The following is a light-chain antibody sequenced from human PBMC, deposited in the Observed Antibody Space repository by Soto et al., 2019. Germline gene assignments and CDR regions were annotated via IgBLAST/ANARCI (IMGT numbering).Light chain of an antibody. CDR2: KAS. CDR1: ESISGW. V-gene: IGKV1-5*03. Sequence: DIQMTQAPSTLSASVGDRVTITCRASESISGWLAWYQQKPGKAPILVIFKASTLESGVPSRFSGSGSGTEFTLSISSLQPDDFATYYCQQYNTYPRTFGQGTKVEIK. CDR3: QQYNTYPRT. J-gene: IGKJ1*01.